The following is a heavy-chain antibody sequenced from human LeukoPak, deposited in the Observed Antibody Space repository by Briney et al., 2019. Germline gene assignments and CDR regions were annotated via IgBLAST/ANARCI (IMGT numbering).Heavy chain of an antibody. Sequence: GSLRLSCAASGFAFSSYAMHWVRQAPGKGLEWVAVISYDGSNKYYADSVKGRFTISRDNAKNSLYLQMNSLRAEDTAVYYCARAPYYGSGSYYIPDAFDIWGQGTMVTVSS. CDR1: GFAFSSYA. D-gene: IGHD3-10*01. J-gene: IGHJ3*02. CDR2: ISYDGSNK. V-gene: IGHV3-30-3*01. CDR3: ARAPYYGSGSYYIPDAFDI.